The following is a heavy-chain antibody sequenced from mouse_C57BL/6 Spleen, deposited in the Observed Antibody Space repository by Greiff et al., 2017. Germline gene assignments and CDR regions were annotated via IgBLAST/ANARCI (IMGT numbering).Heavy chain of an antibody. V-gene: IGHV2-5*01. D-gene: IGHD2-4*01. CDR1: GFSLTSYG. Sequence: VMLVESGPGLVQPSQSLSITCTVSGFSLTSYGVHWVRQSPGKGLEWLGVIWRGGSTDYNAAFMSRVSITKDNSKSQVFLKMNSLRADDTARYYCSSYYDYEDWFAYWGQGTMVTVSA. J-gene: IGHJ3*01. CDR2: IWRGGST. CDR3: SSYYDYEDWFAY.